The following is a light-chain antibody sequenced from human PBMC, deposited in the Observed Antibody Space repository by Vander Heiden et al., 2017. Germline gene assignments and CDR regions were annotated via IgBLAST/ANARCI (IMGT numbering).Light chain of an antibody. CDR1: SSNTGSNY. Sequence: SVLTQPPSASGPPGQRVTISCSGSSSNTGSNYVYWYQQLPGTAPKLLIYRNNQRPSGVPDRFSGSKSGTSASLAISGLRSEDEADYYCAAWDDSLSGYVFGTGTKVTVL. CDR2: RNN. J-gene: IGLJ1*01. V-gene: IGLV1-47*01. CDR3: AAWDDSLSGYV.